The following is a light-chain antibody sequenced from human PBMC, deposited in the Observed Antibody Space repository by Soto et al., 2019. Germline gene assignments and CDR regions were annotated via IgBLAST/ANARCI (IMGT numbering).Light chain of an antibody. CDR2: DVS. J-gene: IGLJ1*01. V-gene: IGLV2-11*01. Sequence: QSALTQPRSVSGSPGQSVTISCTGTSSDVGGYNYVSWYQQHPGKAPKVMIYDVSEPPSGLPDRFSGSKSGNTASLTISGLQAEDEADYYCCSYAGSPRYVFGTGTKLTVL. CDR3: CSYAGSPRYV. CDR1: SSDVGGYNY.